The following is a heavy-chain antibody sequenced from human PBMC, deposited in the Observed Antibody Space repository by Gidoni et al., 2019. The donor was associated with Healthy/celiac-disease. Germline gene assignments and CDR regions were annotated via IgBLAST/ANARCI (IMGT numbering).Heavy chain of an antibody. Sequence: QVQLVQSGAEVKKPGSSVKVSCKASGGTFSSYAISWVRQAPGQGLEWMGGIIPIFGTANYAQKFQGRVTITADESTSTAYMELSSLRSEDTAVYYCARVEEINGSGSYYYYDYGMDVWGQGTTVTVSS. CDR1: GGTFSSYA. J-gene: IGHJ6*02. CDR3: ARVEEINGSGSYYYYDYGMDV. V-gene: IGHV1-69*01. CDR2: IIPIFGTA. D-gene: IGHD3-10*01.